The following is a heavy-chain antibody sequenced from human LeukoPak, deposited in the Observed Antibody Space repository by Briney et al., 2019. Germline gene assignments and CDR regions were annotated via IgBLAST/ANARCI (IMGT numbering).Heavy chain of an antibody. J-gene: IGHJ6*04. CDR1: GFTFSSYS. V-gene: IGHV3-21*01. Sequence: PGGSLRLSCAASGFTFSSYSMNWVRQAPGKGLEWVSPISSSSSYIYYGDSVKGRFTISRDNAKNSLYLQMNSLRAEDTAVYYCAELGITMIGGVWGKGTTVTISS. CDR3: AELGITMIGGV. D-gene: IGHD3-10*02. CDR2: ISSSSSYI.